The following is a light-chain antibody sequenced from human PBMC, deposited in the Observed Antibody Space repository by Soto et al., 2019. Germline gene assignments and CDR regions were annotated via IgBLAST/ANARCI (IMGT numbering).Light chain of an antibody. V-gene: IGLV4-69*01. J-gene: IGLJ2*01. CDR3: QTWGTGIQV. Sequence: QPVLTQSPSASASLGASVKLTCTLSSGHSSYAIAWHQQQPEKGPRYLMKVNNDGSHIKGDGIPDRFSGSSSGAERYLTISSLQSEDEADYHCQTWGTGIQVFGGGTKLTVL. CDR2: VNNDGSH. CDR1: SGHSSYA.